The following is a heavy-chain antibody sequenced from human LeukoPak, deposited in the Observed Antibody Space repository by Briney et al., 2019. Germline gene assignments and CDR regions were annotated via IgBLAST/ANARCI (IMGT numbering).Heavy chain of an antibody. CDR1: CGSFSGYY. CDR3: AREAPGPYDILTGYYLFDY. J-gene: IGHJ4*02. V-gene: IGHV4-34*01. Sequence: PSETLSLTCAVYCGSFSGYYWSWIRQPPGKGLEWIGEINHSGSTNYNPSLKSRVTISVDTSKNQFSLKLSSVTAADTAVYYCAREAPGPYDILTGYYLFDYWGQGTLVTVSS. D-gene: IGHD3-9*01. CDR2: INHSGST.